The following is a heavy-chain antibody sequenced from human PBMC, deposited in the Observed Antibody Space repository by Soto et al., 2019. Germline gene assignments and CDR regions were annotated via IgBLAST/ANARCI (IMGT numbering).Heavy chain of an antibody. CDR1: GFTFSNYG. J-gene: IGHJ6*02. CDR2: IPYDGSNE. CDR3: AKDVLRFLGREGGDGMDA. Sequence: GGSLRLSCAASGFTFSNYGMNWVRQAPGKGLEWVASIPYDGSNEYYADSVKGRFTISRDDSKNTLYLQMSRLRTEDTALYYCAKDVLRFLGREGGDGMDAWGQGTAVTVSS. V-gene: IGHV3-30*02. D-gene: IGHD3-3*01.